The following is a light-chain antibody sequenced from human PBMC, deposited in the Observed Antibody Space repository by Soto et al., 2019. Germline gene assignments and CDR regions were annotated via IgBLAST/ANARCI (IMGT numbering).Light chain of an antibody. CDR3: QQYDRSPLT. Sequence: EIVLTQSPGTLSLSPGERATLSCRASQSVSSSYLAWYQQKPGQAPRFLIYGASSRATGIPDRFSGSGSGTDFTLTISRLEPEDFAVYYCQQYDRSPLTFGGGTKVEIK. CDR1: QSVSSSY. V-gene: IGKV3-20*01. J-gene: IGKJ4*01. CDR2: GAS.